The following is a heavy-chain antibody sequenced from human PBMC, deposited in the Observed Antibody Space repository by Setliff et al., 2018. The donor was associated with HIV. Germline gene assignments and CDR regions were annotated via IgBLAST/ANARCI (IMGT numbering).Heavy chain of an antibody. J-gene: IGHJ4*02. Sequence: SETLSLTCTVSGGSINSGSYYWNWIRQPAGKGLEWIGHIYASGSNNYNPSLKSRVTMSVDTSKNQFSLKLISLIAADTAVYFCARGGPDYSDYPYFDSWGQGTLVTVSS. CDR1: GGSINSGSYY. CDR3: ARGGPDYSDYPYFDS. CDR2: IYASGSN. D-gene: IGHD3-22*01. V-gene: IGHV4-61*09.